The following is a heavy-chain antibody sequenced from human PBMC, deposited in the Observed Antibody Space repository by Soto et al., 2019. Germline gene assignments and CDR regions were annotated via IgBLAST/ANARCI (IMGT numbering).Heavy chain of an antibody. CDR1: GGSISSGGYS. D-gene: IGHD2-2*01. J-gene: IGHJ5*02. V-gene: IGHV4-30-2*01. CDR3: SRVPDR. CDR2: IYHSGST. Sequence: PSETLSPTCAISGGSISSGGYSWSWIRQPPGKGLEWIGYIYHSGSTYYNPSLKSRVTISVDRSKNQFSLKLSSVTAADTAVYYCSRVPDRWGQGTLVKVFS.